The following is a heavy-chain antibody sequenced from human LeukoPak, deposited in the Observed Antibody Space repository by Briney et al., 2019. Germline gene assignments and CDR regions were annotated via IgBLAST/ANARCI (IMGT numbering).Heavy chain of an antibody. V-gene: IGHV2-5*01. Sequence: SGPTLVKPTQTLTLNCTFSGFSLSTCGLGVGWIRQPPGKALEWLALIYWSDQKRYGPSLESRLTITKDTSKNQVVLTMTSMDPVDTATYYCAHRSHIAGAADKYYFDYWGQGTLVTVSS. J-gene: IGHJ4*02. D-gene: IGHD6-13*01. CDR1: GFSLSTCGLG. CDR3: AHRSHIAGAADKYYFDY. CDR2: IYWSDQK.